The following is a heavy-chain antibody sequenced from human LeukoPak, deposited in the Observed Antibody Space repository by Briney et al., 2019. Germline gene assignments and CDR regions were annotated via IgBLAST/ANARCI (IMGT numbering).Heavy chain of an antibody. D-gene: IGHD6-19*01. J-gene: IGHJ3*02. CDR1: GFTFSSYG. V-gene: IGHV3-30*18. Sequence: GGSLRLSCAASGFTFSSYGMHWVRQAPGKGLEWVAVIAYDGSNAYYADSVKGRFFISRDNSKNTLYLQMNSLRAEDTAVYYCAKSSSGGWYLLGDAFDIWGQGTMVTVSP. CDR3: AKSSSGGWYLLGDAFDI. CDR2: IAYDGSNA.